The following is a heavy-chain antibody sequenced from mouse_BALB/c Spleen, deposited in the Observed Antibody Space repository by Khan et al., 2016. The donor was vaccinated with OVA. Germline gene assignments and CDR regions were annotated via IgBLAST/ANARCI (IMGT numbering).Heavy chain of an antibody. CDR3: TRIITTTTGDYYAMDY. CDR1: GFIFSSYG. D-gene: IGHD1-2*01. J-gene: IGHJ4*01. V-gene: IGHV5-6*01. Sequence: EVELVESGGDLVNPGGSLKLSCAASGFIFSSYGMSWVRQTPDKSLEWVATISSGGTYTYYPDSVKGRFTLTSDTAKNTLSLQMSSLKSEDTAMYYCTRIITTTTGDYYAMDYWGQGTSVTVSS. CDR2: ISSGGTYT.